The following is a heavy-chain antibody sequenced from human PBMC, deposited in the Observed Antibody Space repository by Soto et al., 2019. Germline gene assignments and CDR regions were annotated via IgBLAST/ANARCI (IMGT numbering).Heavy chain of an antibody. V-gene: IGHV4-39*01. D-gene: IGHD2-8*01. J-gene: IGHJ4*02. CDR3: GRLEGMATISYYFDY. Sequence: PSETLSLTCTVSGGSVRSSSYYWGWVRQPPGKGLEWIGSVYYSGSTYYNPSLESRVTISVDKSKNQFSLKLMSLSAADTAVYYCGRLEGMATISYYFDYWGQGALVNVS. CDR2: VYYSGST. CDR1: GGSVRSSSYY.